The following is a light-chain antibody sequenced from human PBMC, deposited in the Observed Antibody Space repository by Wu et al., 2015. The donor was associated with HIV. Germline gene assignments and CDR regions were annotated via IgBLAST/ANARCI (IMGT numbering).Light chain of an antibody. Sequence: EIVMTQSPASLSVSPGERATLSCRASQSVSINLAWYQQKPGQAPRLLISGASTRATGIPARFSGSGSGTEFTLTISSPQSEDFAVYYCQQYNDWPPYGFGQGTKLEIK. CDR3: QQYNDWPPYG. J-gene: IGKJ2*03. V-gene: IGKV3-15*01. CDR1: QSVSIN. CDR2: GAS.